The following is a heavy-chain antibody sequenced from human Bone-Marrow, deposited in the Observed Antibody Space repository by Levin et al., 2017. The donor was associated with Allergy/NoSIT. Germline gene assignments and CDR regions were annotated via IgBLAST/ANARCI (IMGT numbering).Heavy chain of an antibody. CDR2: ISTYNGHT. D-gene: IGHD6-19*01. J-gene: IGHJ4*02. CDR1: GYTFTTSG. Sequence: ASVKVSCKAAGYTFTTSGLSWVRQAPGHGLEWMGWISTYNGHTIYTQRLQGRVTMTTDTSTSTAYMELRGLTSDDTAIYYCARDPADSRGWHGFDYWGQGSLVTVSS. CDR3: ARDPADSRGWHGFDY. V-gene: IGHV1-18*01.